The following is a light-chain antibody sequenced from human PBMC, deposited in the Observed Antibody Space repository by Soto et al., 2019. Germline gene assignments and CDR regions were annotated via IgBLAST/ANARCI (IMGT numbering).Light chain of an antibody. CDR3: LLSYSGSYWV. CDR1: TGPVTTNHY. J-gene: IGLJ3*02. V-gene: IGLV7-46*01. CDR2: DTN. Sequence: QAVVTQEPSLTVSPGGTGSLTCDSSTGPVTTNHYAYWFQQKPGQAPRTLIADTNNKFSWTPARFSGSLLGGKAALTLSGAQPEDEADYFCLLSYSGSYWVFGGGTKVTVL.